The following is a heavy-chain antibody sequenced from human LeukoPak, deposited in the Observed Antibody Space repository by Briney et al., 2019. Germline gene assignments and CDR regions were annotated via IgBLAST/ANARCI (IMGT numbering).Heavy chain of an antibody. V-gene: IGHV3-23*01. CDR1: GFTFSSYG. Sequence: PGGTLRLSCAASGFTFSSYGMSWVREAPGKGLEWVSAISGSGGSTYYADSVKGRFTISRDNSKNTLYLQMNSLRAEHTAVYYCANVVFRYSSSWELFDYWGQGTLVTVSS. D-gene: IGHD6-13*01. CDR2: ISGSGGST. J-gene: IGHJ4*02. CDR3: ANVVFRYSSSWELFDY.